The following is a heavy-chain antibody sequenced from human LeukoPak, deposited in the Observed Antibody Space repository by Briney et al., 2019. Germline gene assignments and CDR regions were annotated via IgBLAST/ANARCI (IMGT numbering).Heavy chain of an antibody. D-gene: IGHD3-10*01. CDR3: AKRYGSGSSLTNWFDP. J-gene: IGHJ5*02. Sequence: PGGSLRLSCAESGFTFSSYGIQWVRQAPGKGLEWVAFIRYDGSNKYYADSVKGRFTISRDNSKNTLYLQTNSLRAEDTAVYYCAKRYGSGSSLTNWFDPWGQGTLVTVSS. CDR1: GFTFSSYG. CDR2: IRYDGSNK. V-gene: IGHV3-30*02.